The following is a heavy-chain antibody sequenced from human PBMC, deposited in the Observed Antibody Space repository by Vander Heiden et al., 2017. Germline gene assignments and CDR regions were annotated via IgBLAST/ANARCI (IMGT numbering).Heavy chain of an antibody. CDR2: IKQDGSEK. CDR1: GFTFSSYW. CDR3: ARVPRLSQLPPKSSYGMDV. Sequence: EVQLVESGGGLVQPGGSLRLSCAASGFTFSSYWMSWVRQAPGKGLEWVANIKQDGSEKYYVDSVKGRFTISRDNAKNSLYLQMNSLRAEDTAVYYCARVPRLSQLPPKSSYGMDVWGQGTTVTVSS. D-gene: IGHD2-2*01. V-gene: IGHV3-7*01. J-gene: IGHJ6*02.